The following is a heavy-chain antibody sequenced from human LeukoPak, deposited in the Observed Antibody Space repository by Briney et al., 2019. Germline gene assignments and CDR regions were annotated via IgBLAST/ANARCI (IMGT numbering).Heavy chain of an antibody. D-gene: IGHD2-2*01. V-gene: IGHV3-21*01. CDR3: ARETYCTSTNCPIGDYFDY. CDR1: GFTFSSYS. Sequence: GGSLRLSCAASGFTFSSYSMNWVRQAPGKGLGGVSSISSSSSYIYYADSVKGRFTISRDNAKNSLDLQMNSLRAEDTAVYYCARETYCTSTNCPIGDYFDYWGQGTLVTVSS. CDR2: ISSSSSYI. J-gene: IGHJ4*02.